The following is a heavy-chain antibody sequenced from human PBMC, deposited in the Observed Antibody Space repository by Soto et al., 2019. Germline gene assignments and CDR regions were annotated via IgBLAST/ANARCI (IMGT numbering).Heavy chain of an antibody. CDR1: GGSLSGYY. J-gene: IGHJ4*02. V-gene: IGHV4-34*01. Sequence: SETLSLTCAVYGGSLSGYYWSWIRQPPGKGLEWIGEINHSGSTNYNPSLKSRVTISVDTSKNQFSLKLSSVTAADTAVYYCARGDLKTDYWGQGTLVTVSS. CDR2: INHSGST. CDR3: ARGDLKTDY.